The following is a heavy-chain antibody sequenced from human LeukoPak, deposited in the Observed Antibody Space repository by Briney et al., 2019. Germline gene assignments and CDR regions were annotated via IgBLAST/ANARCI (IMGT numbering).Heavy chain of an antibody. V-gene: IGHV3-9*01. D-gene: IGHD6-19*01. CDR1: GFTFEDYA. CDR3: VKAPPRLHDSGWDGWYFDL. J-gene: IGHJ2*01. CDR2: ISWNSGSI. Sequence: GGSLRLSCATSGFTFEDYAMYWVRQVPGKGLEWVSGISWNSGSIGYADSVKGRFTISRDNAKNSLYLQMNSLRIEDTALYYCVKAPPRLHDSGWDGWYFDLWGRGALVTVSS.